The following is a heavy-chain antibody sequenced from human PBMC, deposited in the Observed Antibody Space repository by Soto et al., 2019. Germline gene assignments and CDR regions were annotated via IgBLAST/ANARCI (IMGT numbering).Heavy chain of an antibody. V-gene: IGHV3-48*02. CDR1: GFTVSGRS. CDR3: ASGPWDYDILTGPTDDY. J-gene: IGHJ4*02. D-gene: IGHD3-9*01. Sequence: QPGGSLRLSCAASGFTVSGRSMDWVRQXPGKGLEWVSYISSSSSTTNYADSVKGRFTISRDNAKNSLYLQMDSLRDEDTAVYYFASGPWDYDILTGPTDDYWGQGTLVTVSS. CDR2: ISSSSSTT.